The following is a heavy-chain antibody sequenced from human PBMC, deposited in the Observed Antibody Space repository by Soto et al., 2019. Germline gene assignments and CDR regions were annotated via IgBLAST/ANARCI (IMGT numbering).Heavy chain of an antibody. V-gene: IGHV1-18*01. D-gene: IGHD3-10*01. CDR3: ARDLGGFGVEGGAADY. CDR1: GYTFTSYG. CDR2: ISAYNGNT. Sequence: QVQLVQSGAEVKKPGASVKVSCKASGYTFTSYGISWVRQAPGQGLEWMGWISAYNGNTNYAQKLQGRVTMTTDTSTSTADMELRSLRSDDTAVYYCARDLGGFGVEGGAADYWGQGTLVTVSS. J-gene: IGHJ4*02.